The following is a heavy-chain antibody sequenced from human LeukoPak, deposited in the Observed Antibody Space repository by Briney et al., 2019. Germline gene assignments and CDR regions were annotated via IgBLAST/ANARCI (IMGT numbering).Heavy chain of an antibody. CDR2: ISAYNGDT. Sequence: ASVKVSCKASGYTFGTYGVSWVRQAPGQGLEWMGWISAYNGDTYYAPKFQGRVTLTTDTPTGTAYMEMRSLRSDDTAVYYCARFHADYFYTYGMDVWGQGTTVTISS. J-gene: IGHJ6*02. CDR3: ARFHADYFYTYGMDV. CDR1: GYTFGTYG. V-gene: IGHV1-18*01. D-gene: IGHD2/OR15-2a*01.